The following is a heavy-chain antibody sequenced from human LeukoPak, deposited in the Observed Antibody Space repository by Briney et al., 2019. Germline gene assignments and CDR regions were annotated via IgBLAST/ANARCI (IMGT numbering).Heavy chain of an antibody. CDR2: IHPGDSDV. J-gene: IGHJ4*02. CDR1: GYSFTTYW. Sequence: GESLKISCKGSGYSFTTYWISWVRQMPGKGLEWMGIIHPGDSDVRYNPSFQGQVTISADKSSTAYLQWSSLKASDSAMYYCAIGPLLRYFDYWGQGTLVTVSS. V-gene: IGHV5-51*01. CDR3: AIGPLLRYFDY. D-gene: IGHD2-15*01.